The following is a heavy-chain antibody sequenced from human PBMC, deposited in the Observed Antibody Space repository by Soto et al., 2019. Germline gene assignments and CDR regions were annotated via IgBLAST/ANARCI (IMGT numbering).Heavy chain of an antibody. CDR2: INPNSGGT. J-gene: IGHJ6*02. V-gene: IGHV1-2*04. D-gene: IGHD3-9*01. CDR3: ARGLRYFDYYYGMDV. CDR1: GYTFTGDD. Sequence: GAAVKVSSKAAGYTFTGDDMHGVRQAPGQGLEWMGWINPNSGGTNYAQKFQGWVTMTRDTSISTAYMELSRLRSDDTAVYYCARGLRYFDYYYGMDVWGQGTTVTVSS.